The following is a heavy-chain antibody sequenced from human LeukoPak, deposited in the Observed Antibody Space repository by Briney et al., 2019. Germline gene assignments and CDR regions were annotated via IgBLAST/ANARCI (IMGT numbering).Heavy chain of an antibody. V-gene: IGHV3-30-3*01. CDR3: AREKPVGARSFDY. CDR2: ISYDGSNK. J-gene: IGHJ4*02. D-gene: IGHD1-26*01. CDR1: GFTFSSYA. Sequence: GGSLRLSCAASGFTFSSYAIHWVRQAPGKGLEWVAVISYDGSNKYYAYSVKGRFTISRDNSKNTLYLQMNSLRAEDTAVYYCAREKPVGARSFDYWGQGTLVTVSS.